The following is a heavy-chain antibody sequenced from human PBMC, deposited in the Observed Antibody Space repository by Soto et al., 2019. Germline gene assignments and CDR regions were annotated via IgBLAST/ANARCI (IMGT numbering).Heavy chain of an antibody. Sequence: EVQLVESGGGLIQPGGSLRLSCAASGFTVSSNYMSWVRQAPGKGLEWVSVIYSGGSTYYADSVKGRFTISRDNSKNTLYLQMNSLRAEDTAVYYCARVLTAMVPYYYYGMDVWGQGTTVTVSS. CDR1: GFTVSSNY. CDR3: ARVLTAMVPYYYYGMDV. V-gene: IGHV3-53*01. CDR2: IYSGGST. J-gene: IGHJ6*02. D-gene: IGHD5-18*01.